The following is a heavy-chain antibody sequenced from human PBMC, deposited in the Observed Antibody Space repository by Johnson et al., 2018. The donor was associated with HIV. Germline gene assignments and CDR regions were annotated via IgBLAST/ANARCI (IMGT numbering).Heavy chain of an antibody. V-gene: IGHV3-30*04. Sequence: QMQLVESGGGLVQTGGSRRLSCAASGFTFSSYAMHWVRQAPGQGLEWVAVISYDGSNKYYADSVKGRFTISRDNSKNPLYLQINSLRTEDTAVYYCARENYRRRDAFDVWGQGTVVIVSS. CDR2: ISYDGSNK. CDR1: GFTFSSYA. D-gene: IGHD1-7*01. CDR3: ARENYRRRDAFDV. J-gene: IGHJ3*01.